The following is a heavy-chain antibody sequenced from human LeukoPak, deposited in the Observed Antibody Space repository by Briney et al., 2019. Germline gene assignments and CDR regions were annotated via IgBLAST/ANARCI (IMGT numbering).Heavy chain of an antibody. Sequence: ASVKVSCKASGYTFTGYYMHWVRQAPGQGLEWMVWINPNSGGTNYAQKFQGRVTMTRDTSISTAYMELSRLRSEDTAVYYCARGGSSAFYYYYYMDVWGKGTTVTVSS. CDR3: ARGGSSAFYYYYYMDV. CDR2: INPNSGGT. D-gene: IGHD6-6*01. CDR1: GYTFTGYY. J-gene: IGHJ6*03. V-gene: IGHV1-2*02.